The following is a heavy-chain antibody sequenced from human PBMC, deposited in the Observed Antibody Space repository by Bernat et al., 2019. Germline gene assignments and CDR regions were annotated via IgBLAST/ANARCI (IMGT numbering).Heavy chain of an antibody. J-gene: IGHJ4*02. CDR2: IWYDGSNK. D-gene: IGHD3-10*01. CDR1: GFTFSSYG. Sequence: VQLVESGGGLVKPGRSLRLSCAASGFTFSSYGMHWVRQAPGKGLEWVAVIWYDGSNKYYADSVKGRFTISRDNSKNTLYPQMNSLRAEDTAVYYCARAATADYGSGSYDYWGQGTLVTVSS. CDR3: ARAATADYGSGSYDY. V-gene: IGHV3-33*01.